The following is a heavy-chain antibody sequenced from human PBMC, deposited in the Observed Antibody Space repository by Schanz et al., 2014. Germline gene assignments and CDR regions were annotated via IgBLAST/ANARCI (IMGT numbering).Heavy chain of an antibody. V-gene: IGHV3-30*19. J-gene: IGHJ4*02. CDR3: AKQIHYDILTVTRN. CDR1: GFAFSVYG. CDR2: ISNDGSIK. D-gene: IGHD3-9*01. Sequence: GQLLESGGGLIQPGGSLRLSCAASGFAFSVYGMHWVRQAPGKGLEWVALISNDGSIKYYADSVEGRFTISRDNSRNTLYLQMNSLRAEDTAVYYCAKQIHYDILTVTRNWGQGTLVTVSS.